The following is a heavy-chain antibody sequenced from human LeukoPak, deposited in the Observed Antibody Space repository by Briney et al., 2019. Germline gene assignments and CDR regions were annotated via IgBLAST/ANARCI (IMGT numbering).Heavy chain of an antibody. CDR2: IYASRSN. D-gene: IGHD6-25*01. CDR1: GGSISSYY. Sequence: PSESLSLTCTVSGGSISSYYWSWIRQPPGKGLEWLWYIYASRSNNYNPSLKSRVTISVDKSKNPVYLKLSSVTAADTPVFSCVGGRDAFDIWGQGTMVTVSS. CDR3: VGGRDAFDI. V-gene: IGHV4-4*09. J-gene: IGHJ3*02.